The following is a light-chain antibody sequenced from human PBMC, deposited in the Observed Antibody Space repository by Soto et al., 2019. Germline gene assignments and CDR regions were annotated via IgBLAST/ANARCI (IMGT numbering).Light chain of an antibody. J-gene: IGLJ1*01. V-gene: IGLV2-14*01. CDR1: SSDIGIYDY. CDR3: SSYTRSSTLV. Sequence: QPVLTQPASVSGSPGQSITISCTGTSSDIGIYDYVSWFQQHPGKGPKLMIYEVTYRPSGVSTRFSGSKSGNTASLTISGLQADDEADYYCSSYTRSSTLVFGTGTKLTVL. CDR2: EVT.